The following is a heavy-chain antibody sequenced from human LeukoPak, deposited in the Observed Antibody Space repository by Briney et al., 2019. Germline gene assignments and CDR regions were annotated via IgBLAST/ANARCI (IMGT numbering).Heavy chain of an antibody. Sequence: PGGSLRLSCAASGFTFSTYGIHWVRQAPGKGLEWVAFIRSDGTDKSYAGSVMGRFTISRDNSKNTLYLQMNTLRAEDTAVYYCGKHDSSSDFWGQGTVVTVSS. CDR3: GKHDSSSDF. V-gene: IGHV3-30*02. CDR2: IRSDGTDK. D-gene: IGHD3-22*01. J-gene: IGHJ4*02. CDR1: GFTFSTYG.